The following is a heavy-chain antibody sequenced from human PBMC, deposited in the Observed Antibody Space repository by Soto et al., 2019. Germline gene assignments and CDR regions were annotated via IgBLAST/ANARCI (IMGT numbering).Heavy chain of an antibody. J-gene: IGHJ4*02. V-gene: IGHV1-46*03. CDR1: GYTFTSYY. CDR3: AREGYCSGGSCYSGVDFDY. Sequence: ASVKVSCKASGYTFTSYYMHWVRQAPGQGLEWMGIINPSGGSTSYAQKFQGRVTMTRDTSTSTVYMELSSLRSEDTAVYYCAREGYCSGGSCYSGVDFDYWGQGTLVTVSS. CDR2: INPSGGST. D-gene: IGHD2-15*01.